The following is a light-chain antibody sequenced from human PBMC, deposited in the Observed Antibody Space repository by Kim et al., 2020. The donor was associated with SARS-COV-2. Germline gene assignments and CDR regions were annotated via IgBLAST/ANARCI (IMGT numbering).Light chain of an antibody. J-gene: IGLJ3*02. V-gene: IGLV1-47*01. Sequence: QSVLTQLPSASGTPGQWVTISCSGSTSNIVSNYVYWYQQLPGTAPKLLIYRNTRRPSGVPDRFSGSKSGTSASLAISGLRSVDEANYYCVAWDDTLSGPVFGGGTQLTVL. CDR2: RNT. CDR3: VAWDDTLSGPV. CDR1: TSNIVSNY.